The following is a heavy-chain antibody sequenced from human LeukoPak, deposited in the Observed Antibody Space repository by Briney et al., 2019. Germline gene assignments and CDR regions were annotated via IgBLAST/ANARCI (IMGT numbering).Heavy chain of an antibody. V-gene: IGHV3-53*01. J-gene: IGHJ4*02. CDR3: TRDLTGTTWSENDY. Sequence: GGSLRLSCVASGLSVRGSYMSWVRQAPGKGLEWVSVIYSGDRTYYADSVKGRFTISRDTSKNTLYLQMNNLRADDTAMYYCTRDLTGTTWSENDYWGQGTQVTVSS. D-gene: IGHD6-13*01. CDR1: GLSVRGSY. CDR2: IYSGDRT.